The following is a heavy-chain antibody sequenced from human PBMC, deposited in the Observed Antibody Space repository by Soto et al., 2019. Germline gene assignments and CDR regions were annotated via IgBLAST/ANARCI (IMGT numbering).Heavy chain of an antibody. CDR2: IIPIFGTA. Sequence: ASVKVSCKASGGTFSSYAISLVRQAPGQGLEWMGGIIPIFGTANYAQKFQGRVTITADESTSTAYMELSSLRSEDTAVYYCARDRGYCSGGSCYSPNFDYWGQGTLVTVSS. V-gene: IGHV1-69*13. D-gene: IGHD2-15*01. J-gene: IGHJ4*02. CDR1: GGTFSSYA. CDR3: ARDRGYCSGGSCYSPNFDY.